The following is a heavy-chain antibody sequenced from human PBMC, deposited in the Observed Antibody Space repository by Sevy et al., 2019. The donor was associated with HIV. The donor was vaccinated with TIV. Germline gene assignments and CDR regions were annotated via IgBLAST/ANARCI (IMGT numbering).Heavy chain of an antibody. J-gene: IGHJ4*02. Sequence: GESLKISCTGSGFTFGDYAMSWVRQAPGKGLEWVAFLKHKAYGGTLDCAASVKGRFSISRDDSKSIAHLQMNDLKTEDTAIYYCTRRKGAQSIFDYWGQGALVTVSS. CDR3: TRRKGAQSIFDY. CDR2: LKHKAYGGTL. V-gene: IGHV3-49*04. D-gene: IGHD1-26*01. CDR1: GFTFGDYA.